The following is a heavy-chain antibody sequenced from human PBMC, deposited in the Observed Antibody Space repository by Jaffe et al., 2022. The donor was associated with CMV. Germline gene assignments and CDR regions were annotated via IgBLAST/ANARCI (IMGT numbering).Heavy chain of an antibody. CDR2: IKQDGSEK. J-gene: IGHJ6*03. V-gene: IGHV3-7*03. CDR3: ARDNAGTTIYGSFDYYYYYMDV. CDR1: GFTFSSYW. D-gene: IGHD1-7*01. Sequence: EVQLVESGGGLVQPGGSLRLSCAASGFTFSSYWMSWVRQAPGKGLEWVANIKQDGSEKYYVDSVKGRFTISRDNAKNSLYLQMNSLRAEDTAVYYCARDNAGTTIYGSFDYYYYYMDVWGKGTTVTVSS.